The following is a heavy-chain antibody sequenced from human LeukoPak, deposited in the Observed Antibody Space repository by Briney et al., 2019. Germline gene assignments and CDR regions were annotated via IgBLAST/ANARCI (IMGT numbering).Heavy chain of an antibody. CDR3: ARAAVAAVRDAFDI. V-gene: IGHV4-39*01. D-gene: IGHD6-19*01. Sequence: SETLSLTCTVSGGSISSSSYYWGWIRQPPGKGLEWIGSIYYTGSTYYNPSLKSRVTISVDTSKNQFSLKLSSVTAADTAVYYCARAAVAAVRDAFDIWGQGTMVTVSS. J-gene: IGHJ3*02. CDR1: GGSISSSSYY. CDR2: IYYTGST.